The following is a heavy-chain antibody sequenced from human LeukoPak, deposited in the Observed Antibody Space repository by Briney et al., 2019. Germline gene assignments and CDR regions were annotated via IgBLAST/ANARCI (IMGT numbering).Heavy chain of an antibody. Sequence: PGGSLRLSCAVSGFTFSNSAMSWVRQAPGKGLEWVSAISASGGTTYYADSVKGRFTISRDNSKNTLYLQMNSLRVEDTAVYYCARGSRSDSSGYYYLGYFDYWGQGALVTVSS. CDR3: ARGSRSDSSGYYYLGYFDY. CDR2: ISASGGTT. J-gene: IGHJ4*02. V-gene: IGHV3-23*01. D-gene: IGHD3-22*01. CDR1: GFTFSNSA.